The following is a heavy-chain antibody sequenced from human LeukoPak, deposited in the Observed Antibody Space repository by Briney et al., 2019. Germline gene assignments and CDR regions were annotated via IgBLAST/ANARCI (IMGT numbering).Heavy chain of an antibody. V-gene: IGHV4-30-4*08. J-gene: IGHJ6*03. Sequence: PSETLSLTCTVSGGSISSGDYYWSWIRQPPGKGLEWIGYIYYSGSTYYNPSLKSRVTISVDTSKNQFSLKLSSVTAADTAVYYCARAPGYCSGGSCYYYYYYHYMDVWGKGTTVTVSS. CDR3: ARAPGYCSGGSCYYYYYYHYMDV. CDR2: IYYSGST. CDR1: GGSISSGDYY. D-gene: IGHD2-15*01.